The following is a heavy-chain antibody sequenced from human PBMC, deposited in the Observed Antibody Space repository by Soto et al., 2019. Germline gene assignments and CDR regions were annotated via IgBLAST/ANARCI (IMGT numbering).Heavy chain of an antibody. CDR2: IIPVFGTP. V-gene: IGHV1-69*01. CDR3: ARHLYDYVWGSYRH. J-gene: IGHJ4*02. D-gene: IGHD3-16*02. CDR1: GYIFKNYA. Sequence: QVQLVQSGAEVKETGSSVKVSCKYSGYIFKNYAVTWLRQAPGQGLEWMGGIIPVFGTPDYSQKFRGRVTITADESTSTVYMELRSLTSEDTAVYYCARHLYDYVWGSYRHWGQGTLVTVSS.